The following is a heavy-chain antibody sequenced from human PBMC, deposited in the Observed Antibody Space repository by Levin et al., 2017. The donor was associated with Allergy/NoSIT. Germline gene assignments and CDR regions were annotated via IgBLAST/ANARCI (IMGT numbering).Heavy chain of an antibody. CDR1: GFTFSSYS. CDR2: ISSSSSYI. V-gene: IGHV3-21*01. CDR3: ARDWDITVMDV. J-gene: IGHJ6*02. D-gene: IGHD2-15*01. Sequence: LSLTCAASGFTFSSYSMNWVRQAPGKGLEWVSSISSSSSYIYYADSVKGRFTISRDNAKNSLYLQMNSLRAEDTAVYYCARDWDITVMDVWGQGTTVTVSS.